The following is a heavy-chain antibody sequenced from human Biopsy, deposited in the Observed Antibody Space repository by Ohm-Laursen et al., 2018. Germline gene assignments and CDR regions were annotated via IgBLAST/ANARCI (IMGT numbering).Heavy chain of an antibody. Sequence: SDTLSLTCSVYNVSFSSFYWSWIRQPPGKGLEWIGEISHTGSTNYNPPLKSRVFMSVDTSRSQFSLKLSSVTAADTDVYCCAQTRNDYGGFYFDYWGRGTLVTVSS. CDR1: NVSFSSFY. D-gene: IGHD4/OR15-4a*01. J-gene: IGHJ4*02. CDR3: AQTRNDYGGFYFDY. CDR2: ISHTGST. V-gene: IGHV4-34*01.